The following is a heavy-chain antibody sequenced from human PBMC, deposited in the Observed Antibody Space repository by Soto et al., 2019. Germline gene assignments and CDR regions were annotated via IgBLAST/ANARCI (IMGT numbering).Heavy chain of an antibody. CDR2: IYYSGST. J-gene: IGHJ4*02. V-gene: IGHV4-39*01. CDR3: AIIWGSPYYFDY. D-gene: IGHD7-27*01. Sequence: QLQLQESGPGLVKPSETLSLTCTVSGGSISSSSYYWGWIRQPPGKGLEWIGSIYYSGSTYYNPSLKSRVTISVDTFKNQFTLKLSPVTAADTAVYYCAIIWGSPYYFDYWGQGTLVTVSS. CDR1: GGSISSSSYY.